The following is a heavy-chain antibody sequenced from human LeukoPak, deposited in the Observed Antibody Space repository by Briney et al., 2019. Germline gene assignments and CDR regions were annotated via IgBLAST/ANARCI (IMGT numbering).Heavy chain of an antibody. V-gene: IGHV3-53*01. Sequence: QPGGSLRLSCVASGFSFSSYGLNWVRQAPGKGLEWVSVIYSGGRTKYADSVKGRFTISRDNSKNTLYLQMNSLRAEDTAVYYCARGEGLFDYWGQGTLVTVSS. CDR2: IYSGGRT. CDR1: GFSFSSYG. J-gene: IGHJ4*02. CDR3: ARGEGLFDY.